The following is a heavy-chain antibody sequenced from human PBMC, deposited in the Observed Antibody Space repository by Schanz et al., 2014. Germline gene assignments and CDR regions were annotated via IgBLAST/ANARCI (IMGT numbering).Heavy chain of an antibody. J-gene: IGHJ5*02. Sequence: QVQLQQWGAGLLKPSETLSLTCAVYGGSFSSNYWSWIRQPPGKGLEWIGEIYHSGSTNYNPSLKSRVTISVDKPKKQFSLKVTSMTAADTAVYYCARGHHAHGITVAARGFDPWGQGTLVTVSS. V-gene: IGHV4-34*01. D-gene: IGHD6-19*01. CDR1: GGSFSSNY. CDR2: IYHSGST. CDR3: ARGHHAHGITVAARGFDP.